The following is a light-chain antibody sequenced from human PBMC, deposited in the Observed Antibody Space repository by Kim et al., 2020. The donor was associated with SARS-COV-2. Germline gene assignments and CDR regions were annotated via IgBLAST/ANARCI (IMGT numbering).Light chain of an antibody. Sequence: QSALTQPASVSGSPGQSINISCTGTSSDVGGYKYVSWYQQHPDKAPKLIIYDVTERPSGVSHRFSGSKSANTASLTISGLQAADEADYYCSSYTSSSSWVFGGGTQLTVL. J-gene: IGLJ3*02. CDR2: DVT. CDR1: SSDVGGYKY. CDR3: SSYTSSSSWV. V-gene: IGLV2-14*01.